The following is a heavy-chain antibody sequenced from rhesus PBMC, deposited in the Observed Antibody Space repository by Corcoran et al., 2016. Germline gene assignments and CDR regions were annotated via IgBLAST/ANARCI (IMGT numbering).Heavy chain of an antibody. Sequence: QVQLQESGPGLVQPSETLSLTCAGSGGSIRDAYSWSWLRQPPGKGLEWIGYIYGSGENTDYNPSLKNRFTNSIDTSKNQFSMKLSSVTAADTAVYYCARAYRGDIDYWGQGVLVTVSS. CDR3: ARAYRGDIDY. J-gene: IGHJ4*01. V-gene: IGHV4-106*01. CDR1: GGSIRDAYS. D-gene: IGHD6-25*01. CDR2: IYGSGENT.